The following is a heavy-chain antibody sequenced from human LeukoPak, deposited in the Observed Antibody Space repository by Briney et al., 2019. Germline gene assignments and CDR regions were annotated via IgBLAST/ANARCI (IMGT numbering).Heavy chain of an antibody. CDR2: IKSKTDGGTT. CDR1: GFTFSNAW. CDR3: AKSIESEIYDYGSGSYLDY. J-gene: IGHJ4*02. D-gene: IGHD3-10*01. Sequence: PGGSLRLSCAASGFTFSNAWMSWVRQAPGKGLEWVGRIKSKTDGGTTDYAAPVKGRFTISRDDSKNTLYLQMNSLKTEDTAVYYCAKSIESEIYDYGSGSYLDYWGQGTLVTVSS. V-gene: IGHV3-15*01.